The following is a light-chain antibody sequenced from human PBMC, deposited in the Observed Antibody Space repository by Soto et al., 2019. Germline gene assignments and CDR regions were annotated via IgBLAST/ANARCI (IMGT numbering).Light chain of an antibody. V-gene: IGKV1-39*01. CDR2: GAS. CDR1: QSISNF. CDR3: QQSYNTPPYT. J-gene: IGKJ2*01. Sequence: DIQMTQSPSSLSASVGDRVTITCRASQSISNFLTWYQQKTGKAPNLLIYGASSLQSGVPSRFSGSGAGTDFTLTITSLQPEDFATYYCQQSYNTPPYTFGQGTRLEIK.